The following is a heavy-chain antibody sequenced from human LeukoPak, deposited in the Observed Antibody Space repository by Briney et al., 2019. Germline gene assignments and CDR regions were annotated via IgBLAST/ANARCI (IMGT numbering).Heavy chain of an antibody. CDR3: ARYSRLTADY. D-gene: IGHD1-14*01. CDR1: GFTFSSYE. CDR2: ISSSGTTI. J-gene: IGHJ4*02. Sequence: GGSLRLSCAASGFTFSSYEMNWVRQAPGKGLEWVSYISSSGTTIYSADSVKGPFTISRDNAKNSLYLQMNSLRAEDTAVYYCARYSRLTADYWGQGTLVTVSS. V-gene: IGHV3-48*03.